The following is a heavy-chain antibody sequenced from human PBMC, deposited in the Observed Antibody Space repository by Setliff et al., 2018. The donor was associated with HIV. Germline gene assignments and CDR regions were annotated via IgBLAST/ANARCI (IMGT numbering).Heavy chain of an antibody. Sequence: GGSLRLSCAASGFNFRSYDMNWVRQAPGKGLEWVGRIKSKTDGGTTDYAAPVKGRFTITRADSKNTVYLQMNSLKTEDTAVYYCTTDIGYESSGYRIGYWGHGTLVTVSS. J-gene: IGHJ4*01. V-gene: IGHV3-15*01. CDR2: IKSKTDGGTT. D-gene: IGHD3-22*01. CDR1: GFNFRSYD. CDR3: TTDIGYESSGYRIGY.